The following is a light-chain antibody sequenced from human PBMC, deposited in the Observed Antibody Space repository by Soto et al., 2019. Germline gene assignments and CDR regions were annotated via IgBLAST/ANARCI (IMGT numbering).Light chain of an antibody. CDR3: QHFDDLPLT. CDR2: DAS. Sequence: DILMTQSPSSLSASVGDRVTITCQASQDIDNYLNWYQERPGKAPKLLIYDASNLATGVPSRFSGSGSGTDFTFTITSLQPDDFATYYCQHFDDLPLTIGGGTKVDMK. V-gene: IGKV1-33*01. J-gene: IGKJ4*01. CDR1: QDIDNY.